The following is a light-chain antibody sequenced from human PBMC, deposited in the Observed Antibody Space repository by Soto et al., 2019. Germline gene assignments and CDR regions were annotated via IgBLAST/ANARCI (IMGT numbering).Light chain of an antibody. V-gene: IGKV1-5*01. J-gene: IGKJ1*01. Sequence: IQDTKRPAARRAWEGGRSSLTRCPSQSISSWLAWYQQKPGKAPKLLIYAASTLQSGVPSRFSCSGSGKEFYLSGSGMQAEQFVPSSVQLLGRGTFRPGTKVDIK. CDR2: AAS. CDR1: QSISSW. CDR3: QLLGRGT.